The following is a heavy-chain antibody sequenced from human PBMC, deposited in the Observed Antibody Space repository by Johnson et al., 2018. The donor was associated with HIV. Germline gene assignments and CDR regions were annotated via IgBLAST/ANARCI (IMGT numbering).Heavy chain of an antibody. CDR2: ISGSGYST. Sequence: VQLVESGGGVVQPGGSLRLSCAASGFTFSSFGMHWVRQAPGKGLEWVSGISGSGYSTFSADSVKGRFTISRDNNKDTLYLQMNSLRAEDTAVHYCVRDTGYCSGGRCDDAFDVWGQGTVVTVSS. CDR1: GFTFSSFG. CDR3: VRDTGYCSGGRCDDAFDV. J-gene: IGHJ3*01. D-gene: IGHD2-15*01. V-gene: IGHV3-23*04.